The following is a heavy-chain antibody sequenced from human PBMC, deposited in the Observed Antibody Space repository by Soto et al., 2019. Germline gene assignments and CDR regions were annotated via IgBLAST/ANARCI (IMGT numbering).Heavy chain of an antibody. V-gene: IGHV4-31*03. J-gene: IGHJ4*02. Sequence: QVQLQESGPGLVKPSQTLSLTCTVSGGSISSGDYYWSWIRQHPGKGLEWIGYIFYSGSTYYNPSLKSRVTISIDTSKNQFSLKLSSLTAADTAVYYCVRRKADNYIVFDYWGQGSLVTVSS. D-gene: IGHD4-4*01. CDR1: GGSISSGDYY. CDR3: VRRKADNYIVFDY. CDR2: IFYSGST.